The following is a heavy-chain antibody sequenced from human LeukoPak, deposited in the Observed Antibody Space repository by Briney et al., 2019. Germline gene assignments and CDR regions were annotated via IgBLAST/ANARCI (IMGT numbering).Heavy chain of an antibody. D-gene: IGHD1-26*01. Sequence: ASVKVSCKASGYRFTSYGISWVRQAPGQGLEWMGWINPNSGGTNYAQKFQGRVTMTRDTSISTAYMELSRLRSDDTAVYYCAKDSGSYYIYAFDIWGQGTMVTVSS. J-gene: IGHJ3*02. CDR2: INPNSGGT. CDR3: AKDSGSYYIYAFDI. V-gene: IGHV1-2*02. CDR1: GYRFTSYG.